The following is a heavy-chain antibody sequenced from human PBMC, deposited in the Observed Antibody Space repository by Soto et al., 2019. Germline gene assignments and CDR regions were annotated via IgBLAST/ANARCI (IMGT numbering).Heavy chain of an antibody. V-gene: IGHV3-33*01. CDR3: ARGNGGYVYDGMEV. Sequence: QVQLVESGGGVVQPGRSLRLSCAASGFIFSNYGMHWVRQAPGKGLEWVAVIWYDGSKKYYADSVKGRFTISRDNSKNTLYVQLNSMRAEDTAVYYCARGNGGYVYDGMEVWGQGTTVSVSS. D-gene: IGHD5-12*01. J-gene: IGHJ6*02. CDR1: GFIFSNYG. CDR2: IWYDGSKK.